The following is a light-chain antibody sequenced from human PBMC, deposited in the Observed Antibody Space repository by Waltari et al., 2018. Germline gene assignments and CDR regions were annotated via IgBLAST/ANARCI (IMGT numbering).Light chain of an antibody. J-gene: IGKJ2*01. CDR1: QSVSTN. CDR2: SAS. CDR3: QQYNDWPRT. V-gene: IGKV3-15*01. Sequence: EIVMTQSPVTLSVSPGERATLSCRASQSVSTNLACYRQRPGQAPRLLMYSASTRASGLPARFSGSGSGTEFTLTISSLHSEDFAVYYCQQYNDWPRTFGQGTKLEI.